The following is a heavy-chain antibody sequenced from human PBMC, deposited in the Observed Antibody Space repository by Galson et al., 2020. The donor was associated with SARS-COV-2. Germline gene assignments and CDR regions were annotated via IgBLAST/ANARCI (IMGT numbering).Heavy chain of an antibody. CDR2: ISWNSGSI. Sequence: SLKISCAASGFTFDDYAMHWVRQAPGKGLEWVSGISWNSGSIGYADSVKGRFTISRDNAKNSLYLQMNSLRAEDTALYYCAKADCSSTSCSNWFDPWGQGTLVTVSS. D-gene: IGHD2-2*01. V-gene: IGHV3-9*01. CDR3: AKADCSSTSCSNWFDP. J-gene: IGHJ5*02. CDR1: GFTFDDYA.